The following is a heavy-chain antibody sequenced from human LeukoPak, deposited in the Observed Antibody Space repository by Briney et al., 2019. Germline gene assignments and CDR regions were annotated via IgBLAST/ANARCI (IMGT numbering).Heavy chain of an antibody. V-gene: IGHV3-9*01. J-gene: IGHJ4*02. CDR3: ARHRSGGSYYGNFDLDY. CDR1: GFTFDDYA. D-gene: IGHD1-26*01. CDR2: VSWNSGTI. Sequence: GGSLRLSCAASGFTFDDYAMHWVRQAPGKGLEWVSGVSWNSGTIGYADSVKGRFTISRDNAKNSLYLQMNSLTAEDTAVYYCARHRSGGSYYGNFDLDYWGQGTLVTISS.